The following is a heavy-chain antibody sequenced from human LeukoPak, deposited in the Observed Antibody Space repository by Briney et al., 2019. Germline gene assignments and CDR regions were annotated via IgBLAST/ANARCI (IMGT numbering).Heavy chain of an antibody. D-gene: IGHD3-22*01. V-gene: IGHV3-7*01. Sequence: QTWGSLRLSCAASGFTFSSYWMSWVRQAPGKGLEWVANIKQDGSERYYVDSLKGRFTISRDNAKNSLYLQMNSLRAEDTAVYYCARSISGYPGYYFDYWGQGTLVTVSS. CDR3: ARSISGYPGYYFDY. CDR2: IKQDGSER. J-gene: IGHJ4*02. CDR1: GFTFSSYW.